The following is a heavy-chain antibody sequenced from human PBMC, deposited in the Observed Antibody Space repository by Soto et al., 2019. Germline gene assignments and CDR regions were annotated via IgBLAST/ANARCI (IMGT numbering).Heavy chain of an antibody. J-gene: IGHJ4*02. CDR3: GRNEIFVWGVPDEY. CDR1: GFTFSGYW. CDR2: IKSDGSGT. Sequence: GRYLRLSFAASGFTFSGYWMHWVRQAPGQGLEWVSRIKSDGSGTTYADSVKGRFSISRDNAKNTVYLQMDSLRVEDTAAYYCGRNEIFVWGVPDEYWVQGTHVTDAS. D-gene: IGHD3-10*02. V-gene: IGHV3-74*03.